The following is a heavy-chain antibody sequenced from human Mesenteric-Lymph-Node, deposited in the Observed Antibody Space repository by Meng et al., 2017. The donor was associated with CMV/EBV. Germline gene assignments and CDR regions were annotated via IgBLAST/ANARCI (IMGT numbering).Heavy chain of an antibody. D-gene: IGHD2-2*01. J-gene: IGHJ6*02. CDR2: ISGGGENT. Sequence: GGSLRLSCAVSGFTFSGSGMAWVRQAPGKGLEWVSTISGGGENTHYADSVKGRFTISRDNAKNSLYLQMNSLRAEDTAVYYCARVDTNYYYGMDVWGQGTTVTVSS. V-gene: IGHV3-23*01. CDR3: ARVDTNYYYGMDV. CDR1: GFTFSGSG.